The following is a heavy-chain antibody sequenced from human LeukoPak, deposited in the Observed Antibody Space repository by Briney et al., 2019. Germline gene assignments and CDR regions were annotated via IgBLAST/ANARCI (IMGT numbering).Heavy chain of an antibody. CDR2: ISGSGGST. CDR1: GFTFSSYA. V-gene: IGHV3-23*01. Sequence: PGGSLRLSCAASGFTFSSYAMSWVRQAPGKGLEWVSAISGSGGSTYYADSVKGRFTISRDNSKNTLYLQMNSLRAEDTADYYCAREKFYDNSGYDYWGQGTLVTVSS. D-gene: IGHD3-22*01. CDR3: AREKFYDNSGYDY. J-gene: IGHJ4*02.